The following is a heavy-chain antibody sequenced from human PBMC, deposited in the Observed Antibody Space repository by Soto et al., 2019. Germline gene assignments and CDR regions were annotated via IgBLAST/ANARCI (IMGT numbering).Heavy chain of an antibody. Sequence: LSLTCTVSGGSISSSSYYWGWIRQPPGKGLEWIGSIYYSGSTYYNPSLKSRVTISVDTSKNQFSLKLSSVTAADTAVYYCARAIPYVLSGYSPDDAFDIWGQGTMVTVSS. V-gene: IGHV4-39*01. D-gene: IGHD3-22*01. CDR2: IYYSGST. CDR3: ARAIPYVLSGYSPDDAFDI. CDR1: GGSISSSSYY. J-gene: IGHJ3*02.